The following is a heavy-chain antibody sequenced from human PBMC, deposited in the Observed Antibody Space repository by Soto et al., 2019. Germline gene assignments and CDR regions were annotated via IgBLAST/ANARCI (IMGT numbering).Heavy chain of an antibody. D-gene: IGHD6-13*01. CDR2: IFYAGNT. CDR3: ARQAAAPGIDLWFDP. Sequence: QLQLQESGPGLVKPSETLSLTCNVSGGSISSSRSYWAWFRQPPGKELEWIANIFYAGNTYYNPSLKSRVTVSVDTAKTQSSLKLDSVTAADTAVDYCARQAAAPGIDLWFDPWGQGNLGTVSS. J-gene: IGHJ5*02. V-gene: IGHV4-39*01. CDR1: GGSISSSRSY.